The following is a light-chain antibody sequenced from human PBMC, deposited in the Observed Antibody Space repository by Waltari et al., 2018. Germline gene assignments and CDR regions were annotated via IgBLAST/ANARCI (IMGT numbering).Light chain of an antibody. V-gene: IGLV1-40*01. J-gene: IGLJ1*01. Sequence: QSVLTQPPSVSGAPGQRVTISCTGSGSNSGAGSDVHWYQQLPGTAPKLLIYGDSNRPSGVPDRFSVSKSGTSASLAITGLQAEDEADYYCQSYDKSLSDYYVFGSGTKVTVL. CDR2: GDS. CDR3: QSYDKSLSDYYV. CDR1: GSNSGAGSD.